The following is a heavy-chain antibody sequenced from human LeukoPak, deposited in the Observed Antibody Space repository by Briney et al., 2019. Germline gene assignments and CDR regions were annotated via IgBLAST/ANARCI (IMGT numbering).Heavy chain of an antibody. D-gene: IGHD2-15*01. V-gene: IGHV1-18*01. Sequence: GASLKVSCKATGYTFSDYGISWVRQAPGQGLEWLGWITCYNSPTEYAQNFQGRITLTTDTSTSTAYMELRSLRSDDTAVYFCARDRGRGYCTGGTCYPASYFYGDWGQGTLVTVSS. CDR2: ITCYNSPT. CDR3: ARDRGRGYCTGGTCYPASYFYGD. CDR1: GYTFSDYG. J-gene: IGHJ4*02.